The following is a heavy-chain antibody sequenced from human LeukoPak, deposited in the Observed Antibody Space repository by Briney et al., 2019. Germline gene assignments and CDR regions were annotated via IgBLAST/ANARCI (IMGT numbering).Heavy chain of an antibody. CDR2: ISDSGST. V-gene: IGHV4-59*12. Sequence: PSETLSLTCTVSGGSMNNYYWSWIRQAPGKGLEWIGYISDSGSTNYNPSLKSRVTISVDKSKNQFSLKLSSVTAADTAVYYCARFPSTYYDSSGYYYGDYWGQGTLVTVSS. CDR1: GGSMNNYY. CDR3: ARFPSTYYDSSGYYYGDY. J-gene: IGHJ4*02. D-gene: IGHD3-22*01.